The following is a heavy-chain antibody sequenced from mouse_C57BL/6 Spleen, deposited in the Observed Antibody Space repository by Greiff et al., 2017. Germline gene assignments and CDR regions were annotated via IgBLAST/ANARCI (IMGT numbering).Heavy chain of an antibody. CDR1: GYSITSGYY. CDR3: AREGYSNEGFAY. V-gene: IGHV3-6*01. D-gene: IGHD2-5*01. CDR2: ISYDGSN. J-gene: IGHJ3*01. Sequence: VQLQQSGPGLVKPSQSLSLTCSVTGYSITSGYYWNWIRQFPGNKLEWMGYISYDGSNNYNPSLKNRISITRDTSKNQFFLKLNSVTTEDTATYYCAREGYSNEGFAYWGQGTLVTVSA.